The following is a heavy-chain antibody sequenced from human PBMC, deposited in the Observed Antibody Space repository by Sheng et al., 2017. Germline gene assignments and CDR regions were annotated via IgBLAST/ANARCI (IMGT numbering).Heavy chain of an antibody. Sequence: EVQLVESGGGSVHPGESLRLSCAASGFTSSRHRMQWVRQAPGKGLVWVSRIDGDGSTTTYADSVKGRFTIFRDNAKNTLYLQMNSLRAEDTAVYYCVRSGVPNGFDIWGQGTMVTVSS. J-gene: IGHJ3*02. CDR1: GFTSSRHR. V-gene: IGHV3-74*03. D-gene: IGHD2-15*01. CDR3: VRSGVPNGFDI. CDR2: IDGDGSTT.